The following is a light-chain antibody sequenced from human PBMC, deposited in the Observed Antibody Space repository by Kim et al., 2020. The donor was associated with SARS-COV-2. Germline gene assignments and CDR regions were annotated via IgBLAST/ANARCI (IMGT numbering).Light chain of an antibody. Sequence: VSPGQTASITCSGDKLGDKYSCWYQQKPGQSPILVIYEDDKRPSGIPERFSGSSSGNTATLTISGTQAMDEADYYCQAWDSSTVLFGGGTQLTVL. CDR1: KLGDKY. CDR2: EDD. J-gene: IGLJ3*02. V-gene: IGLV3-1*01. CDR3: QAWDSSTVL.